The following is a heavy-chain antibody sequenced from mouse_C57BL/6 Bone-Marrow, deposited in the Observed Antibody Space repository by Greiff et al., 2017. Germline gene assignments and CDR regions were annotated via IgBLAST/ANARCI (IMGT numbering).Heavy chain of an antibody. Sequence: VQLQQSGPELVKPGASVKMSCKASGYTFTDYNMHWVKQSHGKSLEWIGYIKPNNGGTSYNQKFKGKATLTVNKSSSTAYMELRSLTSEDSAVYYCLYDGYPFAYWGQGTLVTVSA. CDR1: GYTFTDYN. V-gene: IGHV1-22*01. D-gene: IGHD2-3*01. CDR2: IKPNNGGT. CDR3: LYDGYPFAY. J-gene: IGHJ3*01.